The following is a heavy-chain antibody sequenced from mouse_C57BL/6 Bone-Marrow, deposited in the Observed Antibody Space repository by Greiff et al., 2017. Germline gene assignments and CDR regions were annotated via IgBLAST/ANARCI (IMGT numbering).Heavy chain of an antibody. CDR1: GFTFSSYA. J-gene: IGHJ4*01. CDR3: TRDYGSSYDYAMDY. D-gene: IGHD1-1*01. CDR2: ISSGGDYI. V-gene: IGHV5-9-1*02. Sequence: EVKLQESGEGLVKPGGSLKLSCAASGFTFSSYAMSWVRQTPEKRLEWVAYISSGGDYIYYADTVKGRFTISRDNARNTLYLQMSSLESEDTAMYYCTRDYGSSYDYAMDYWGQGTSVTVSS.